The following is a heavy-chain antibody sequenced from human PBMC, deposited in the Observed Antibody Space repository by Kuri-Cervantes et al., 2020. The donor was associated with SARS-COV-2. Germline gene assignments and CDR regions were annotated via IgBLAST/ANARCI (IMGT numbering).Heavy chain of an antibody. Sequence: GESLKISCEASGFTFSESYMSWIRQAPGKGLEWVALIHYDGTNTYYAVSVRGRFTISRDNLNNILYLHMNSLRTEDTAVYFCAKDLRTPGAGPDYWGQGTLVTVSS. V-gene: IGHV3-30*02. CDR1: GFTFSESY. CDR3: AKDLRTPGAGPDY. CDR2: IHYDGTNT. D-gene: IGHD2-8*02. J-gene: IGHJ4*02.